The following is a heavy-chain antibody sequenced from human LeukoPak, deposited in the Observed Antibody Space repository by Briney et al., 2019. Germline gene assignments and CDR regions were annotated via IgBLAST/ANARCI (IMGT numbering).Heavy chain of an antibody. CDR3: ARTRGVRDY. Sequence: GGSLRLSCAASGFTVSSNYMSWVRQAPGKGLEWVSSISSSSSYIYYADSVKGRFTISRDNAKNSLYLQMNSLRAEDTAVYYCARTRGVRDYWGQGTLVTVSS. CDR2: ISSSSSYI. CDR1: GFTVSSNY. D-gene: IGHD3-10*01. V-gene: IGHV3-21*01. J-gene: IGHJ4*02.